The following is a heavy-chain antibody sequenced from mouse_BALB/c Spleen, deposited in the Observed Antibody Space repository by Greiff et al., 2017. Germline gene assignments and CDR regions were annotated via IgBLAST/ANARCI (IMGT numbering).Heavy chain of an antibody. CDR2: ISSGGSYT. Sequence: EVMLVESGGDLVKPGGSLKLSCAASGFTFSSYGMSWVRQTPDKRLEWVATISSGGSYTYYPDSVKGRFTISRDNAKNTLYLQMSSLKSEDTAMYYCARQDDYDGYYAMDYWGQGTSVTVSS. D-gene: IGHD2-4*01. V-gene: IGHV5-6*02. J-gene: IGHJ4*01. CDR1: GFTFSSYG. CDR3: ARQDDYDGYYAMDY.